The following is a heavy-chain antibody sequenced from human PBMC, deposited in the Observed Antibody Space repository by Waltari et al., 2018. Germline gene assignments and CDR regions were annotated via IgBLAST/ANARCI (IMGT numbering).Heavy chain of an antibody. CDR3: VRGYCSSTSCYIDAFDI. CDR1: GGSISSSSYY. CDR2: IYYSGST. D-gene: IGHD2-2*02. V-gene: IGHV4-39*07. J-gene: IGHJ3*02. Sequence: QLQLQESGPGLVKPSETLSLTCTVSGGSISSSSYYWGWNRQPPGKGLEWIGSIYYSGSTYYNPSLKSRVTISVDTSKNQFSLKLSSVTAADTAVYYCVRGYCSSTSCYIDAFDIWGQGTMVTVSS.